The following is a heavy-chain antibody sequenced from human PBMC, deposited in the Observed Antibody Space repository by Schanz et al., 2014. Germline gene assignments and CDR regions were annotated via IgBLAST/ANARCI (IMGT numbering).Heavy chain of an antibody. CDR3: ARERGVRGGGVWKVNWFDP. D-gene: IGHD3-10*01. CDR2: ISAYNGHT. CDR1: GYTFNNHG. V-gene: IGHV1-18*01. Sequence: QVQLVQSGAEVKKPGASVKVSCQASGYTFNNHGISWVRQAPGQGLEWMGWISAYNGHTTYAQKFQGRVTMTTDTSTSTAYMELRSLRSDDTAVYYCARERGVRGGGVWKVNWFDPWGQGTLXTVSS. J-gene: IGHJ5*02.